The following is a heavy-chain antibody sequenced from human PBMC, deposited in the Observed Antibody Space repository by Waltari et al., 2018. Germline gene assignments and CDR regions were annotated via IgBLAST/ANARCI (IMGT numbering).Heavy chain of an antibody. CDR2: SDSTGSST. CDR3: GRARVQGVKSFDY. D-gene: IGHD3-10*01. CDR1: GFTFSTYW. J-gene: IGHJ4*01. Sequence: DVQLVESGGGLVRPGGSLSQSCAAPGFTFSTYWMHWVRHGPGTGLMWVSPSDSTGSSTSYEDCVRRRFTISRDNAKNTLYLQINSVRDEDTAVYYCGRARVQGVKSFDYWGRGTLVTVSS. V-gene: IGHV3-74*01.